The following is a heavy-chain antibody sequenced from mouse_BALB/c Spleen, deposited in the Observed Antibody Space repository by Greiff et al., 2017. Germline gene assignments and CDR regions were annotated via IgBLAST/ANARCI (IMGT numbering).Heavy chain of an antibody. CDR1: GFTFSSFG. V-gene: IGHV5-17*02. CDR2: ISSGSSTI. Sequence: EVQRVESGGGLVQPGGSRKLSCAASGFTFSSFGMHWVRQAPEKGLEWVAYISSGSSTIYYADTVKGRFTISRDNPKNTLFLQMTSLRSEDTAMYYCARSGDYRYDAWFAYWGQGTLVTVSA. CDR3: ARSGDYRYDAWFAY. J-gene: IGHJ3*01. D-gene: IGHD2-14*01.